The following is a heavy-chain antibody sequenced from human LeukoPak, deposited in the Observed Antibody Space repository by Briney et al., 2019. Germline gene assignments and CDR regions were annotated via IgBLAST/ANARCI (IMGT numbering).Heavy chain of an antibody. D-gene: IGHD5-12*01. CDR3: AKTSRGNSGYDSPFDY. V-gene: IGHV3-7*05. Sequence: GGSLRLSCVASGFTFSNYWMTWVRQAPGKGLEWVANIKPDGSEKHFVDSVRGRFTVSRDNSKHTLYLQMNSLRAEDTAVYYCAKTSRGNSGYDSPFDYWGQGTLVTVSS. CDR1: GFTFSNYW. CDR2: IKPDGSEK. J-gene: IGHJ4*02.